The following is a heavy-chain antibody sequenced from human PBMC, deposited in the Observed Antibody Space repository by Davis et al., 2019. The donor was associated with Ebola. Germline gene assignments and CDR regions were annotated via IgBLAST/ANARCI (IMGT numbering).Heavy chain of an antibody. J-gene: IGHJ6*02. CDR1: GGSFTGYY. Sequence: SETLSLTCAVYGGSFTGYYWSWIRQPPGKGLEWIGEINHSGSINYNPSLKSRVTISVDTSKNQFSLKLSSVTAAATAVYYCARGRRVCSSTSCYSYYYYGMDVWGQGTTVTVSS. V-gene: IGHV4-34*01. CDR2: INHSGSI. CDR3: ARGRRVCSSTSCYSYYYYGMDV. D-gene: IGHD2-2*01.